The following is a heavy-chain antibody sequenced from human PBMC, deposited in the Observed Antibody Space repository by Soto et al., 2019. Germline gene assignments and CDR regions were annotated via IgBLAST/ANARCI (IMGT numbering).Heavy chain of an antibody. CDR3: ASMVRDGIVVVPAARSDAFDI. Sequence: QVQLQESGPGLVKPSQTLSLTCTVSGGSISSGDYYWSWIRQPPGKGLEWIGYIYYSGSTYYNPSLQSRVTISVDTSKNQFSLKLSSVTAADTAVYYCASMVRDGIVVVPAARSDAFDIWGQGTMVTVSS. J-gene: IGHJ3*02. V-gene: IGHV4-30-4*01. D-gene: IGHD2-2*01. CDR2: IYYSGST. CDR1: GGSISSGDYY.